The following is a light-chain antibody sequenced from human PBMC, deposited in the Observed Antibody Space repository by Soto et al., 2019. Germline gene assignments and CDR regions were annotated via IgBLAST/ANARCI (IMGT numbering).Light chain of an antibody. V-gene: IGKV3-15*01. J-gene: IGKJ3*01. CDR1: QSISSN. CDR2: GAS. CDR3: QQYNIWPFT. Sequence: EIVMTQSPATLSVSPGERATLSCRASQSISSNLAWYQQKPGQAPRLLIYGASTRATGIPATFSGSGSGTDFTLTISSLQSEDFAVYFCQQYNIWPFTFGPGTKVDIK.